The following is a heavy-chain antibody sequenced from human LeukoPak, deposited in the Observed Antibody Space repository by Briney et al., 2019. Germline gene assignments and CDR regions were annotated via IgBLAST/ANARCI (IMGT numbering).Heavy chain of an antibody. CDR2: IYHSGSS. V-gene: IGHV4-59*01. J-gene: IGHJ2*01. Sequence: SETLSLTCTVSGGSMSSYYWNWIRQPPGKGLEWIGNIYHSGSSNYNPSLKSRVTVSKDTSKNQFSLKLSSVTATDTAVYYCARDYAGYSRYCELWGRGTLVTVSS. CDR1: GGSMSSYY. D-gene: IGHD4-23*01. CDR3: ARDYAGYSRYCEL.